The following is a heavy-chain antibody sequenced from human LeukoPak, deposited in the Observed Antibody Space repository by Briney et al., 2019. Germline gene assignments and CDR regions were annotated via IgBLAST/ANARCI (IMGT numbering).Heavy chain of an antibody. J-gene: IGHJ4*02. D-gene: IGHD3-10*01. CDR1: GLTFSSYA. Sequence: GGSLRLSCAASGLTFSSYAMSWVRQAPGKGLEWVSAISGSGGSTYYADSVKGRFTISRDNSKNTLYLQMNSLRAEDTAVYYCAKDRMVRGVYFDYWGQGTLVTVSS. CDR2: ISGSGGST. V-gene: IGHV3-23*01. CDR3: AKDRMVRGVYFDY.